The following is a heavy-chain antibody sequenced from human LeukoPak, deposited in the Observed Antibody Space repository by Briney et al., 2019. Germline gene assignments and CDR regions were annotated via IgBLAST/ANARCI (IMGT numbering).Heavy chain of an antibody. CDR2: INHSGST. Sequence: SETLSLTCAVYGGSFSGYYWSWIRQPPGKGLEWIGEINHSGSTNYNPSLKSRVTISVDTSKNQFSLKLSSVTAADTAVYYCARTYYYDSSGYSYGIDVWGQGTTVTVSS. D-gene: IGHD3-22*01. CDR1: GGSFSGYY. J-gene: IGHJ6*02. V-gene: IGHV4-34*01. CDR3: ARTYYYDSSGYSYGIDV.